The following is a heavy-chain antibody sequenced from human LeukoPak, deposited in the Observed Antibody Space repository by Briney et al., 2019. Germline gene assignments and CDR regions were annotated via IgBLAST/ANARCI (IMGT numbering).Heavy chain of an antibody. V-gene: IGHV3-21*01. D-gene: IGHD4-23*01. Sequence: GGSLRLSCAASGFTFSSYSMNWVRQAPGKGLKWVSSISSSSSYIYYADSVKGRFTISRDNAKNSLYLQMNSLRAEDTAVYYCARAAVVTPHAFDIWGQGTMVTVSS. CDR1: GFTFSSYS. CDR3: ARAAVVTPHAFDI. J-gene: IGHJ3*02. CDR2: ISSSSSYI.